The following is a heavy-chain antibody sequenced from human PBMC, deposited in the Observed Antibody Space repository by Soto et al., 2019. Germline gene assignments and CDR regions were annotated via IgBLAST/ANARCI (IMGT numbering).Heavy chain of an antibody. Sequence: GGSLRLSCAASGFTFSSYGMNWVRQAPGKGLEWVASIFGSGRTTYYADSVKGRFNISRDNSKNTLYLQLNSLRVEDTALYYCAKSQSGSFFAAFDLWGQGTMVTVSS. CDR2: IFGSGRTT. CDR3: AKSQSGSFFAAFDL. J-gene: IGHJ3*01. D-gene: IGHD1-26*01. CDR1: GFTFSSYG. V-gene: IGHV3-23*01.